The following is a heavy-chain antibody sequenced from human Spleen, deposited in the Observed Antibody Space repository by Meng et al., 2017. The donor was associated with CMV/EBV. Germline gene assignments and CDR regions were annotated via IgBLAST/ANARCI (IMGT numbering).Heavy chain of an antibody. CDR2: IGPAGDR. CDR1: GFTFTSYD. V-gene: IGHV3-13*01. D-gene: IGHD3-3*01. J-gene: IGHJ6*02. CDR3: ARGTHGAYYDFWSGYYQLTNYYGMDV. Sequence: GESLKISCAASGFTFTSYDMYWVRQATGKGLEWVSGIGPAGDRYYLGSVKGRFSISRENAKNSLYLQMNSLRPGDTAVYYCARGTHGAYYDFWSGYYQLTNYYGMDVWGQGTTVTVSS.